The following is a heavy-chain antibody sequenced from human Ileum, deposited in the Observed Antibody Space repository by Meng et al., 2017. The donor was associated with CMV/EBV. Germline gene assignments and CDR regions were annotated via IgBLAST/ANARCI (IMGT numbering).Heavy chain of an antibody. V-gene: IGHV3-23*03. D-gene: IGHD5-12*01. CDR2: IHTGGNST. CDR3: HVGGYDMMYYYGTGV. J-gene: IGHJ6*02. Sequence: GGSLRLSCAASGFMFRKYVMSWARQAPGKGLEWVSVIHTGGNSTYYADSVKGRFTMSRDISKNTLYLQMNSLRAEDTAVYYCHVGGYDMMYYYGTGVWGQGTTVTVSS. CDR1: GFMFRKYV.